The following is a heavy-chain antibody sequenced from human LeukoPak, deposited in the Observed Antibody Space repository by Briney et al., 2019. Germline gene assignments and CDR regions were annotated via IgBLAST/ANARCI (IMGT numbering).Heavy chain of an antibody. Sequence: GGSLRLSCAASGFTFSYWMSWVRQAPGKGLEWVANIKQDGSEENYVDSVKGRFTISRDSAKNSLYLQMNSLRAEDTALYYCAKDATAVPGTVYMDVWGKGTTVTVSS. CDR1: GFTFSYW. CDR2: IKQDGSEE. D-gene: IGHD6-19*01. J-gene: IGHJ6*03. CDR3: AKDATAVPGTVYMDV. V-gene: IGHV3-7*01.